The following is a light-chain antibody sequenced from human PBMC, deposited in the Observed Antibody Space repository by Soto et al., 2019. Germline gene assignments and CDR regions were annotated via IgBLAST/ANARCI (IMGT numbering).Light chain of an antibody. V-gene: IGKV3-20*01. CDR3: QQYDSPSGFI. J-gene: IGKJ3*01. Sequence: EIVLTQSPGTLSLSPGERATLSCTASQSVSSRYLAWYQQKPGQAPRLLIYGASSRATGIPDRFSGSGSGTDLALIISRLEPEDFAVYFCQQYDSPSGFIFGPGTKVDIK. CDR1: QSVSSRY. CDR2: GAS.